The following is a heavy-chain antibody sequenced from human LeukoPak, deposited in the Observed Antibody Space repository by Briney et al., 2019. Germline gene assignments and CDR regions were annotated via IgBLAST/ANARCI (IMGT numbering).Heavy chain of an antibody. CDR3: ARVENVVVTAIRFGY. V-gene: IGHV3-21*01. J-gene: IGHJ4*02. Sequence: GGSLRLSCAASGFAFSRYDLAWVRQAPGKGLECVSSISRTVTATYYADSVKGRFTISRDNAKNSLYLQMNSLRAEDTAVYYCARVENVVVTAIRFGYWGQGTLVTVSS. D-gene: IGHD2-21*02. CDR2: ISRTVTAT. CDR1: GFAFSRYD.